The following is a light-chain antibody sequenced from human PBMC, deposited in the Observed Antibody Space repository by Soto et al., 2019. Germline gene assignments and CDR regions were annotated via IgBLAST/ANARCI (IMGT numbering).Light chain of an antibody. Sequence: QSVLTQPPSVSGAPGQRVTISCTGSSSNIGAGYDVHWYQQFPGTAPKLLMYGNSNRPSGVPDRFSGSKSGTSASLAITGLQAEDEADYYCQSYDSSLSGSLFGGGTKLTVL. V-gene: IGLV1-40*01. CDR1: SSNIGAGYD. J-gene: IGLJ2*01. CDR2: GNS. CDR3: QSYDSSLSGSL.